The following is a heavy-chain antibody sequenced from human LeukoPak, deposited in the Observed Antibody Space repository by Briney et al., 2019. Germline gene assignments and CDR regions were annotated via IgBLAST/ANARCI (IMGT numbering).Heavy chain of an antibody. CDR3: ARDVAVAGTGFDY. CDR1: GGTFSSYA. CDR2: IIPIFGTT. D-gene: IGHD6-19*01. Sequence: GASVKVSCKASGGTFSSYAISWVRQAPGQGLEWMGGIIPIFGTTNYAQKFQGRVTITADESTSTAYMELSSLRSEDTAVYYCARDVAVAGTGFDYWGQGTLVTVSS. J-gene: IGHJ4*02. V-gene: IGHV1-69*13.